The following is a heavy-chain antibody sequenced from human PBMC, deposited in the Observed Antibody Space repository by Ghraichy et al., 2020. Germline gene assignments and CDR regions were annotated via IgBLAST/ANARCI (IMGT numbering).Heavy chain of an antibody. V-gene: IGHV3-7*03. CDR3: ARDSSSRKGGYFDI. Sequence: GGSLRLSCAASGFSFRDYCMSWVRQAPGKGPEWVANIGQDGTEIHYVDSVKGRFTISRDNTRDTLFLQMNSLRLEDTAVYYCARDSSSRKGGYFDIWGQGIEVTVSS. J-gene: IGHJ3*02. CDR1: GFSFRDYC. D-gene: IGHD6-13*01. CDR2: IGQDGTEI.